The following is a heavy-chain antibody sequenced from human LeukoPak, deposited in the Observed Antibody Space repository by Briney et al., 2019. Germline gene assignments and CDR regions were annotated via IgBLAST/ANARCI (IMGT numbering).Heavy chain of an antibody. Sequence: SETLSLNCTVSGGSISSYYWGWIRQPPGKGLEWIGSIYYSGSTYYNPSLKSRVTISVDTSKNQFSLKLSSVTAADTAVYYCARDQSKMYYYDSSGYSYYGMDVWGQGTTVTVSS. D-gene: IGHD3-22*01. CDR1: GGSISSYY. CDR2: IYYSGST. J-gene: IGHJ6*02. CDR3: ARDQSKMYYYDSSGYSYYGMDV. V-gene: IGHV4-39*07.